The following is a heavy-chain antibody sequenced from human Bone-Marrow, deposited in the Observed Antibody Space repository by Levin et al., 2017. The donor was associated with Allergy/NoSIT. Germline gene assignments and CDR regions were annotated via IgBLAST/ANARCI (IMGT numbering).Heavy chain of an antibody. V-gene: IGHV4-61*09. CDR1: GVSITSGNYY. CDR3: ARVLQYYYYDMDV. J-gene: IGHJ6*03. CDR2: IYTSGNT. Sequence: PSETLSLTCTVSGVSITSGNYYWSWIRQPAGKGLEWIGHIYTSGNTNYNPSLKSRVTISVDTSKNQFSLKLRSVTAADTAVYYCARVLQYYYYDMDVWGKGTTVTVSS. D-gene: IGHD5-24*01.